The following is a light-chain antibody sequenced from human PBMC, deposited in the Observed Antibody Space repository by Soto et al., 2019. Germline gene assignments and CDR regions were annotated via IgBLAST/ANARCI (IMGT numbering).Light chain of an antibody. Sequence: QSALTQPRSVSGSPGQSVTISCTGTSSDVGGYNYVSWYQQHPGKAPKVMIYDVSERPSGVPDRFSGSKSGNTASLTISGLKAEDEADYYCCSYAGSPRYVFGTGTKLTV. CDR2: DVS. V-gene: IGLV2-11*01. J-gene: IGLJ1*01. CDR1: SSDVGGYNY. CDR3: CSYAGSPRYV.